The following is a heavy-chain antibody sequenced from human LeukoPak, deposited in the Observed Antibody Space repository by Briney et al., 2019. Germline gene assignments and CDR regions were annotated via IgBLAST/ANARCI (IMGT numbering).Heavy chain of an antibody. CDR1: GYTFTGYY. Sequence: GASVKVSCKASGYTFTGYYMHWVRQAPGQGLEWMGRINPNSGGTNYAQKFQGRVTMTRDTSISTAYMELSRLRSDDTAVYYCARDLFGELRSRPDYWGQGTLATVSS. D-gene: IGHD1-7*01. CDR3: ARDLFGELRSRPDY. J-gene: IGHJ4*02. CDR2: INPNSGGT. V-gene: IGHV1-2*06.